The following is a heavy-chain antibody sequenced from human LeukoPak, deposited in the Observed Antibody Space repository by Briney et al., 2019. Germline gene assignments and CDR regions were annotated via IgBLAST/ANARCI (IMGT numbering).Heavy chain of an antibody. V-gene: IGHV1-46*01. D-gene: IGHD3-16*01. J-gene: IGHJ5*02. CDR1: GYTFTSYY. CDR2: INPTGGST. CDR3: ARGTPKHRGKNWFDP. Sequence: ASVKVSCKASGYTFTSYYMHWVRQAPGQGLEWMGLINPTGGSTGYAQKFQGRVTMTRDMSTSADYMELSSLRSEDTAIYYCARGTPKHRGKNWFDPWGQGTLVTVSS.